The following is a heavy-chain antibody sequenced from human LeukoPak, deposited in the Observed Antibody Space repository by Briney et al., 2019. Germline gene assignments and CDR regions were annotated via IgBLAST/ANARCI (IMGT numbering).Heavy chain of an antibody. CDR3: ARQQWLDGAYYFDY. V-gene: IGHV3-21*01. CDR1: TFTLSTYA. Sequence: GGSLRLSCAASTFTLSTYAMSWVRQAPGKGLEWVSFISTSSSYIYYADSVRGRFTISRDNAKNSLYLQMNSLRAEDTAVYYCARQQWLDGAYYFDYWGQGTLVTVSS. J-gene: IGHJ4*02. CDR2: ISTSSSYI. D-gene: IGHD6-19*01.